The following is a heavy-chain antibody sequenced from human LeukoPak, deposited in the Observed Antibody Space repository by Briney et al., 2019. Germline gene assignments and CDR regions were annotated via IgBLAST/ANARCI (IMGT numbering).Heavy chain of an antibody. CDR3: ARGGYSSGWYPYYFDY. CDR2: INPNSGGT. CDR1: GYTFTGYY. D-gene: IGHD6-19*01. J-gene: IGHJ4*02. V-gene: IGHV1-2*02. Sequence: SVKVSCKASGYTFTGYYMHWVRQAPGQGLEWMGWINPNSGGTNYAQKFQGRVTMTRDTSISTAYMELSRLRSDDTAVYYCARGGYSSGWYPYYFDYWGQGTLVTVSS.